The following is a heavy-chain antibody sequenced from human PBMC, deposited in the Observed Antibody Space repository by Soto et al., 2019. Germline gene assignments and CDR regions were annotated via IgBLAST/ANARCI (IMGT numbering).Heavy chain of an antibody. CDR1: GLTFAHAW. D-gene: IGHD2-2*01. J-gene: IGHJ6*02. Sequence: GGSLRLSCAASGLTFAHAWLSWVRQAPGKGLEWVGRIKSRSDGGTIDYAAPMKDRFTISRDDSKNTLFLHMNSLKSEDTAVYYCTTAPVGDRAFYYYGMDVWGHGTTVTSP. CDR2: IKSRSDGGTI. CDR3: TTAPVGDRAFYYYGMDV. V-gene: IGHV3-15*01.